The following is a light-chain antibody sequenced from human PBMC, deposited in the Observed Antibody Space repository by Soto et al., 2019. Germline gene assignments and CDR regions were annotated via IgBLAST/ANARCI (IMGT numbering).Light chain of an antibody. CDR3: QQYSDSVLT. V-gene: IGKV3-20*01. J-gene: IGKJ4*01. CDR1: QTLTSNY. CDR2: GAA. Sequence: EIVLTQSPATLSLSPGERATLSCRASQTLTSNYLAWYQQKPGQAPRLLIHGAASRATGIPDRFSGSGSGTDFTLTFSRLEPEDFAVYYCQQYSDSVLTFGGGTKVEIK.